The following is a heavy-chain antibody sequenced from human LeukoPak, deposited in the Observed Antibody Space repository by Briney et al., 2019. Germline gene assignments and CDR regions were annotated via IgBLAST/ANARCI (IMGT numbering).Heavy chain of an antibody. J-gene: IGHJ6*03. CDR3: AKGGGGRLIYYYYMDV. CDR1: GFTFSTYA. Sequence: GGSLRLSCAASGFTFSTYAMDWVRQAPGKGLEWVSYLSSSSSVIYHADSVKGRFTISRDNAKNSLYLQMNSLRAEDMALYYCAKGGGGRLIYYYYMDVWGKGTTVTVSS. CDR2: LSSSSSVI. D-gene: IGHD3-16*01. V-gene: IGHV3-48*01.